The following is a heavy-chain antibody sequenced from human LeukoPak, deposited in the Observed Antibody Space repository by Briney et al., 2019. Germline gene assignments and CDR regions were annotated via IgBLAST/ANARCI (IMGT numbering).Heavy chain of an antibody. J-gene: IGHJ4*02. V-gene: IGHV3-48*03. CDR3: ARNVYNFDY. CDR2: ISSSGSTI. Sequence: GGSLRLSCAASGFTFSSYEMNWVRQAQGKGLEWVSYISSSGSTIYYADSVQGRFTISRDNAQNSLYLQMSSLRAEDTAVYYCARNVYNFDYWGQGTLVTVSS. CDR1: GFTFSSYE. D-gene: IGHD3-10*02.